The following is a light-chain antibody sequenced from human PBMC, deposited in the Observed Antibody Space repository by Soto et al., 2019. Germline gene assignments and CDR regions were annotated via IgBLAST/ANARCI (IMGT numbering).Light chain of an antibody. J-gene: IGKJ5*01. CDR3: QQRSNSPPT. V-gene: IGKV3-11*01. Sequence: EIVLTQSPATLSLSPGERATLSGRASQSVSSYLAWYQQKPGQPPRILIYDASNRATGIPARFSGSGSGTDFTLTISRLEPEDFPVYYCQQRSNSPPTFGQGTRLEIK. CDR2: DAS. CDR1: QSVSSY.